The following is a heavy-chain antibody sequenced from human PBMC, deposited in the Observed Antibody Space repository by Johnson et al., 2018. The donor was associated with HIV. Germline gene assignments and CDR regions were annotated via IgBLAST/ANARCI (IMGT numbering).Heavy chain of an antibody. J-gene: IGHJ3*02. Sequence: QVQLVESGGGLVQPGGSLRLSCAASGFTFSSYAMSWVRQAPGKGLEWVALISYDGSNKYHADSVKGRLTISRDTSKNTLYLQMNSLRAEDTAVYYCARDLRGAFDIWGQGTMVAVSS. V-gene: IGHV3-30-3*01. CDR2: ISYDGSNK. CDR3: ARDLRGAFDI. CDR1: GFTFSSYA.